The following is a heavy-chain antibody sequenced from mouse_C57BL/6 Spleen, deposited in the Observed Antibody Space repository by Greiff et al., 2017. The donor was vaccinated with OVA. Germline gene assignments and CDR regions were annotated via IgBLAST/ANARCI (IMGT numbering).Heavy chain of an antibody. D-gene: IGHD2-1*01. J-gene: IGHJ3*01. CDR1: GYTFTSYW. CDR2: IDPNSGGT. Sequence: QVQLKQPGAELVKPGASVKLSCKASGYTFTSYWMHWVKQRPGRGLEWIGRIDPNSGGTKYNEKFKSKATLTVDKPSSTAYMQLSSLTSEDSAVYYCARGGKTNYGNAWFAYWGQGTLVTVSA. V-gene: IGHV1-72*01. CDR3: ARGGKTNYGNAWFAY.